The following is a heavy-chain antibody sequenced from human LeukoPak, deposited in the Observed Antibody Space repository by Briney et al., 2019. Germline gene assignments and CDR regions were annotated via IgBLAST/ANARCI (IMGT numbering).Heavy chain of an antibody. CDR1: GGSLSAYY. J-gene: IGHJ1*01. CDR3: ARYLDYGGNSRVFQH. Sequence: SETLSLTCAVYGGSLSAYYWTWIRQPPGKGLEWIGEINHGGSTNYNPSLKSRVTISIDTSKNQISLKLSSVTAADTAFYYCARYLDYGGNSRVFQHWGQGTLVTVSS. V-gene: IGHV4-34*01. CDR2: INHGGST. D-gene: IGHD4-23*01.